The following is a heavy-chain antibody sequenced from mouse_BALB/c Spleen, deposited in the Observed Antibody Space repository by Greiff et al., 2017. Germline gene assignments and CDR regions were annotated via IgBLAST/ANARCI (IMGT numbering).Heavy chain of an antibody. Sequence: VQLQQSGAELVRPGASVTLSCKASGYTFTDYEMHWVKQTPVHGLEWIGAIDPETGGTAYNQKFKGKATLTADKSSSTAYMELRSLTSEDSAVYYCTRLGYYGSSYQYYFDYWGQGTTLTVSS. J-gene: IGHJ2*01. CDR1: GYTFTDYE. CDR3: TRLGYYGSSYQYYFDY. V-gene: IGHV1-15*01. D-gene: IGHD1-1*01. CDR2: IDPETGGT.